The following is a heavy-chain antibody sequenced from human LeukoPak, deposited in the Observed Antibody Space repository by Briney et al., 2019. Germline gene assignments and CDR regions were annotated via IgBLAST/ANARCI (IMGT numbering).Heavy chain of an antibody. J-gene: IGHJ4*02. CDR1: GFTFSSYA. CDR2: ISGSGGST. CDR3: AKDGYDSSGHDIAFDY. V-gene: IGHV3-23*01. D-gene: IGHD3-22*01. Sequence: GGSLRLSCAASGFTFSSYAMSWVRQAPGKGLEWVSAISGSGGSTYYADSVKGRFTISRDNSKNTLYLQMNSLRAEDTVVYYCAKDGYDSSGHDIAFDYWGQGTLVTVSS.